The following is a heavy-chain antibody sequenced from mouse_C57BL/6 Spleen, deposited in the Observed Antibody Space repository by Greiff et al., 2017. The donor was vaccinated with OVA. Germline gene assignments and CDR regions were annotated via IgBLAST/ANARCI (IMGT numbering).Heavy chain of an antibody. CDR1: GFTFSSYA. Sequence: EVKVVESGEGLVKPGGSLKLSCAASGFTFSSYAMSWVRQTPEKRLEWVAYISSGGDYIYYADTVKGRFTISRDNARNTLYLQMSSLKSEDTAMYYCTRDRGDYYGSSYEYFDYWGQGTTLTVSS. CDR3: TRDRGDYYGSSYEYFDY. V-gene: IGHV5-9-1*02. D-gene: IGHD1-1*01. J-gene: IGHJ2*01. CDR2: ISSGGDYI.